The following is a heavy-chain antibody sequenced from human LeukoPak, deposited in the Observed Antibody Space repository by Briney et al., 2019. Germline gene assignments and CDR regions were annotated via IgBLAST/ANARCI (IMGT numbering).Heavy chain of an antibody. J-gene: IGHJ5*02. CDR3: ARSPLGSSGPWFDP. CDR1: GGSISSSSYY. D-gene: IGHD6-25*01. V-gene: IGHV4-39*01. CDR2: IYYSGST. Sequence: PSETLSLTCTVSGGSISSSSYYWGWIRQPPGKGLEWIGSIYYSGSTYYNPSLKSRVTISVDTSKNQFSLKLSSVTAADTAVYYCARSPLGSSGPWFDPWGQGTLVTVSS.